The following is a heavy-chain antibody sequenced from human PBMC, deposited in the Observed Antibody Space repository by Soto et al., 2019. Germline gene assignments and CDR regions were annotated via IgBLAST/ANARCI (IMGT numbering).Heavy chain of an antibody. CDR2: IANGDNHI. D-gene: IGHD2-2*01. CDR3: ARENGHCTDACNRGAFDI. V-gene: IGHV3-21*01. Sequence: EVQVVESGGGLVKPGGSLRLSCAASGFTFSEYSFLWVRQAPGKGLEWLSFIANGDNHIFYSDSVKGRFTISRDNAKNSVYLQLNSLRADDSAAYYCARENGHCTDACNRGAFDIWGQGTMVTVSS. CDR1: GFTFSEYS. J-gene: IGHJ3*02.